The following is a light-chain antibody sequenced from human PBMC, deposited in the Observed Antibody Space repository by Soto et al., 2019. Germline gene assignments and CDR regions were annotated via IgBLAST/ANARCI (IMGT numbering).Light chain of an antibody. V-gene: IGKV3-20*01. Sequence: EIVLTQSPGTLSLSPGERATLSCRASQRVSSSYLAWYQHKPGQAPRLLIYGASSRATGNTDKFSGSGSGTDFTLTISRLEPGDLAVYYCQQYGSSLLTFGPGTKVDIK. J-gene: IGKJ3*01. CDR1: QRVSSSY. CDR3: QQYGSSLLT. CDR2: GAS.